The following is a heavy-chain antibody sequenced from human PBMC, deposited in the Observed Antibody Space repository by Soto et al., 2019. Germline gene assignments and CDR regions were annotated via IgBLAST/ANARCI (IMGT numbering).Heavy chain of an antibody. Sequence: LSLPCTVSGGSISSGDYYWSWIRQPPGKGLEWIGYIYYSGSTYYNPSLKSRVTISVDTSKNQFSLKLSSVTAADTAVYYCAREDYGDYQYGMDVWGQGTTVTVSS. CDR2: IYYSGST. J-gene: IGHJ6*02. V-gene: IGHV4-30-4*01. D-gene: IGHD4-17*01. CDR1: GGSISSGDYY. CDR3: AREDYGDYQYGMDV.